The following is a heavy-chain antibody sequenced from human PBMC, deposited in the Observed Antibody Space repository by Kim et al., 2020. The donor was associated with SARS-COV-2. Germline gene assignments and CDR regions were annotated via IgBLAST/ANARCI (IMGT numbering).Heavy chain of an antibody. J-gene: IGHJ4*02. CDR1: GGSFSGYY. CDR2: IYHSGST. D-gene: IGHD6-13*01. Sequence: SETLSLTCAVYGGSFSGYYWSWIRQPPGKGLEWIGEIYHSGSTKYNPSLKSRVTISVDTSKSQFSLQLSSVTAADTAVYYCARGGKGYSRPWGQGTLVTVSS. CDR3: ARGGKGYSRP. V-gene: IGHV4-34*01.